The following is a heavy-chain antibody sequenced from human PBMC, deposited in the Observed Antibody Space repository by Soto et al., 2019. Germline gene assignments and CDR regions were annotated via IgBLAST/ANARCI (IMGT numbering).Heavy chain of an antibody. D-gene: IGHD2-2*03. CDR2: INSDGSST. Sequence: GESLKISCAASGFTFSSYWMHWVRQAPGKGLVWVSRINSDGSSTSYADSVKGRFTISRDNAKNTLNLQMNSLRAEDTAVYYCARDLDIQYYFDYWGQGTLVTVSS. J-gene: IGHJ4*02. V-gene: IGHV3-74*01. CDR1: GFTFSSYW. CDR3: ARDLDIQYYFDY.